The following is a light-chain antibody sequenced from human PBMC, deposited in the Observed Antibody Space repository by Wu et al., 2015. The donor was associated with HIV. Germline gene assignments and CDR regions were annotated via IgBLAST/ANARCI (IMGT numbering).Light chain of an antibody. CDR1: QTFISSY. CDR3: QHYGLSTEVT. J-gene: IGKJ4*01. Sequence: EIVLTQSPGTLSLSPGERATLSCRASQTFISSYLAWYQQKPGQSPRLLIYGTSVRATGIPVRVTGSVSGTDFTLTIDRLEPDDFAVYYCQHYGLSTEVTFGGGTKVEIK. CDR2: GTS. V-gene: IGKV3-20*01.